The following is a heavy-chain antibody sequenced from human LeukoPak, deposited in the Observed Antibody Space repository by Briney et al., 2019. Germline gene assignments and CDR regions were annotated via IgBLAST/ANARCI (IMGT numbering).Heavy chain of an antibody. CDR2: ISSGSSII. J-gene: IGHJ4*02. CDR3: ARWAQRRHFDY. CDR1: GFTFSTYS. D-gene: IGHD6-25*01. V-gene: IGHV3-48*01. Sequence: GGSLRLSCAASGFTFSTYSMNWVRQAPGKGLEWVSHISSGSSIIYYADSVKGRFTISRDNAKNSLYLQMNSLRAEDTAVYYCARWAQRRHFDYWGQETLVTVSS.